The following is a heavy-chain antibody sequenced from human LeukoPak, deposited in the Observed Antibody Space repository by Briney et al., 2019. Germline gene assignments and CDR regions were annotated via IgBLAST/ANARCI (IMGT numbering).Heavy chain of an antibody. Sequence: GGSLRLSCAASGFTLAGHTMTWLRQAPGKGLEWVSIIGGRDDRTYYADFVEGRFTISRDDSKNILYLHMSSLRAEDTAVFLCAKDPNPLYDLWSGFKWGQGTLVTVSS. CDR3: AKDPNPLYDLWSGFK. J-gene: IGHJ4*02. CDR1: GFTLAGHT. V-gene: IGHV3-23*01. D-gene: IGHD3-3*01. CDR2: IGGRDDRT.